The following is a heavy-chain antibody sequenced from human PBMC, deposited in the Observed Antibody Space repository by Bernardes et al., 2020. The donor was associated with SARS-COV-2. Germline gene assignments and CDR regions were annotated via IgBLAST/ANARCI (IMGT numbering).Heavy chain of an antibody. CDR2: ISWNSGSI. J-gene: IGHJ6*02. CDR1: GFTFDDYA. D-gene: IGHD6-19*01. CDR3: AKDKGGGSGWYYGMDV. V-gene: IGHV3-9*01. Sequence: SLSLSCAASGFTFDDYAMHWVRQAPGKGLEWVSGISWNSGSIGYADSVKGRFTISRDNAKNSLYLQMNSLRAEDTALYYCAKDKGGGSGWYYGMDVWGQGTTVTVSS.